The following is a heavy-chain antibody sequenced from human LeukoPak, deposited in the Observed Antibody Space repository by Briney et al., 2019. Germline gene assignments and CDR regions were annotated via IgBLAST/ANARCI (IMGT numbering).Heavy chain of an antibody. Sequence: GGSLRLSCAASGFTFSSYGMHWVRQAPGKGLEWVAVIWYDGSNKYYADSVKGRFTISRDNSKNTLYLQMNSLRAEDTAVYYCARDEGGCSYGFFFDYWGQGTLVTVSS. V-gene: IGHV3-30*19. J-gene: IGHJ4*02. CDR2: IWYDGSNK. CDR1: GFTFSSYG. D-gene: IGHD5-18*01. CDR3: ARDEGGCSYGFFFDY.